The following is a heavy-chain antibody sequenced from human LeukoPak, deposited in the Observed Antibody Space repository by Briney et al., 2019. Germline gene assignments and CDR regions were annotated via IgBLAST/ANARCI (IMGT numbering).Heavy chain of an antibody. CDR2: IKQDGSEK. J-gene: IGHJ4*02. CDR1: GFSFGNCW. D-gene: IGHD3-10*01. Sequence: GGSLRLSCVASGFSFGNCWMGWVRQAPGKGLEWVANIKQDGSEKYYVDSVKGRFTISRDNAKNSLYLQMNSLSAEDTAVYYCAGVRDASGSYYPYWGQGTLVTVSS. V-gene: IGHV3-7*04. CDR3: AGVRDASGSYYPY.